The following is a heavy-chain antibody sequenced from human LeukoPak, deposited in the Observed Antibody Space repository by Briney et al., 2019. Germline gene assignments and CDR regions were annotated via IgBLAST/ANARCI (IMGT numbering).Heavy chain of an antibody. J-gene: IGHJ4*02. CDR2: IFPSGGEI. D-gene: IGHD3-10*01. CDR1: GFTFSTFA. V-gene: IGHV3-21*01. Sequence: GGSLRLSCAASGFTFSTFAMIWVRQPPGKGLEWVSSIFPSGGEIHYADSVRGRFTISRDNAKNSLYLQMNSLRAEDTAVYYCARAYYGSGSYYVDYWGQGTLVTVSS. CDR3: ARAYYGSGSYYVDY.